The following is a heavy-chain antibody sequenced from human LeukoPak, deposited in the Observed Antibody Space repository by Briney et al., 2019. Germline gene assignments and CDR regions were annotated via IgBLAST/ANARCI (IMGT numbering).Heavy chain of an antibody. CDR1: GFTFSGYY. J-gene: IGHJ4*02. CDR3: ARDRGAVTDVFDY. D-gene: IGHD6-19*01. Sequence: PGESLTLSCVASGFTFSGYYMSWIRQAPGQGLEWVSYIRSSGTTIHYADSVKSRFTISRDNTKNSLYLQMNSLRAEDTAVYYCARDRGAVTDVFDYWGQGTLSPSPQ. V-gene: IGHV3-11*04. CDR2: IRSSGTTI.